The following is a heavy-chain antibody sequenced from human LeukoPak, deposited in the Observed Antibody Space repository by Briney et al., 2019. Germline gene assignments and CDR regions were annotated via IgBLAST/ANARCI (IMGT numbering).Heavy chain of an antibody. CDR2: IYYSGST. V-gene: IGHV4-59*01. CDR3: ARDSGSHPTSEYYFDY. D-gene: IGHD1-26*01. Sequence: SETLSLTCTVSGGSISSYYWSWIRQPPGKGLEWIGYIYYSGSTNYNPSLKSRVTISVDTSKNQFSLKLSSVTAADTAVYYCARDSGSHPTSEYYFDYWGQGTLVTVSS. CDR1: GGSISSYY. J-gene: IGHJ4*02.